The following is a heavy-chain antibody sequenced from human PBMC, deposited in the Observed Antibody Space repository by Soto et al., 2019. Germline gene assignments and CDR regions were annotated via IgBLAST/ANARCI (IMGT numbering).Heavy chain of an antibody. D-gene: IGHD3-10*01. CDR2: ISYDGSNE. CDR1: GFTFSGYA. CDR3: AKGLRTTIYDAFDI. J-gene: IGHJ3*02. Sequence: QVQLMESGGGVVQPGRSLRLSCAVSGFTFSGYAMHWVRQAPGKGLEWVAVISYDGSNEYYADAVKGRFTISRDNSQNTLYLQMNSLRAEETALYYCAKGLRTTIYDAFDIWGQGTMVIVSS. V-gene: IGHV3-30*18.